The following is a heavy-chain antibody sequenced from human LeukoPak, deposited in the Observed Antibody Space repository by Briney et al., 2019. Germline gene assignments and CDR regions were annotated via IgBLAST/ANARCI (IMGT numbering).Heavy chain of an antibody. D-gene: IGHD2-15*01. CDR3: ARGLGYCSGGSCYFLYYYYYGMDV. CDR1: GGSFSGYY. V-gene: IGHV4-34*01. CDR2: INHSRST. Sequence: PSETLSLTCAVYGGSFSGYYWSWIRQPPGKGLEWIGEINHSRSTNYNPSLKSRVTISVDTSKNQFSLKLSSVTAADTAVYYCARGLGYCSGGSCYFLYYYYYGMDVWGQGTTVTVSS. J-gene: IGHJ6*02.